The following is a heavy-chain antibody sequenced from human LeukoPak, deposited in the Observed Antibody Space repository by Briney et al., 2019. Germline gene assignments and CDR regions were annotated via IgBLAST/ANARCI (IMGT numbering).Heavy chain of an antibody. CDR2: IYPGDSDT. D-gene: IGHD3-3*01. V-gene: IGHV5-51*01. Sequence: GESLKISCKGSGYSFTSYWIGWVRPMPGKGLEWMGIIYPGDSDTRYSPSFQGQVTISADKSISTAYLQWSSLKASDTAMYYCARHGVQTYYDFWSGSHSYYYYYIDVWGKGTTVTVSS. CDR3: ARHGVQTYYDFWSGSHSYYYYYIDV. CDR1: GYSFTSYW. J-gene: IGHJ6*03.